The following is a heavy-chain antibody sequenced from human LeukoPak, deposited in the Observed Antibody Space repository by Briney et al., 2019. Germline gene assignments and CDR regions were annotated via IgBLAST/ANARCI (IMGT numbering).Heavy chain of an antibody. CDR3: AKDYVSGDGYWDFDY. D-gene: IGHD5-24*01. CDR1: GFTFSSYG. CDR2: IRYDGSNK. Sequence: PGGSLRLSCAASGFTFSSYGMHWVRQAPGKGLEWVAFIRYDGSNKYYADPVKGRFTISRDNSKNTVDLQMNSLRVEDTAVYYCAKDYVSGDGYWDFDYWGQGTLVTVSS. V-gene: IGHV3-30*02. J-gene: IGHJ4*02.